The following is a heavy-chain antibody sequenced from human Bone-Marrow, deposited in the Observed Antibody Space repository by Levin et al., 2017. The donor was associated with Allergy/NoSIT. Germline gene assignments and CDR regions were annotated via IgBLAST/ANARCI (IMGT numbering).Heavy chain of an antibody. CDR2: ISYDGTTK. D-gene: IGHD6-13*01. Sequence: GGSLRLSCAASGFTFSNYAMHWVRQAPGKGLEWVAVISYDGTTKYYADSVKGRLTISRDNSKKTLYLQMNSLRAEDTAIYYCARDYTGGIWDYGSRPHWFDPWGQGTLVTVSS. J-gene: IGHJ5*02. V-gene: IGHV3-30-3*01. CDR3: ARDYTGGIWDYGSRPHWFDP. CDR1: GFTFSNYA.